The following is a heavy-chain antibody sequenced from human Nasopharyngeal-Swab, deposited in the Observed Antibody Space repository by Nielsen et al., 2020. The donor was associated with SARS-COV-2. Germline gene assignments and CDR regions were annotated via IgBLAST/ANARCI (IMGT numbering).Heavy chain of an antibody. CDR1: GYTFTGYY. CDR2: INPSGGST. V-gene: IGHV1-46*01. CDR3: ARECRDGFDYYDSSGYHPAFDI. Sequence: ASVKVSCKASGYTFTGYYMHWVRQAPGQGLEWMGIINPSGGSTSYAQKFQGRVTMTRDTSTSTVYMELSSLRSEDTAVYYCARECRDGFDYYDSSGYHPAFDIWGQGTMVTVSS. J-gene: IGHJ3*02. D-gene: IGHD3-22*01.